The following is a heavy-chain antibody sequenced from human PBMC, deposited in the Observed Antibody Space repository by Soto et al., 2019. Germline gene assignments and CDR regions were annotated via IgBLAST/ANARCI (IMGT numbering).Heavy chain of an antibody. CDR1: GFTFSSYS. D-gene: IGHD2-15*01. V-gene: IGHV3-48*02. CDR3: AREEIYCSGGSCYPRSSTGYGMDV. J-gene: IGHJ6*01. CDR2: ISSSSSTI. Sequence: EVQLVESGGGLVQPGGSLRLSCAASGFTFSSYSMNWVRQAPGKGLEWVSYISSSSSTIYYADSVKGRFTISRDNAKNSLYLQMNSLRDEDTAVYYCAREEIYCSGGSCYPRSSTGYGMDVW.